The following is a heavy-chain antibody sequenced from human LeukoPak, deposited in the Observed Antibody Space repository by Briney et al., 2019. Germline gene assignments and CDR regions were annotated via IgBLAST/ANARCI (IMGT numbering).Heavy chain of an antibody. V-gene: IGHV4-38-2*02. D-gene: IGHD6-13*01. CDR3: ARGVIAAGGNDFDY. CDR1: GYAISTGYY. J-gene: IGHJ4*02. Sequence: SETLSLTCTVSGYAISTGYYWGWIRQSPGKGLEWIGSVYQSGSTYYNPSLKSRVTISVDTSKNQFSLKLSSVTAADTAVYYCARGVIAAGGNDFDYWGQGTLVTVSS. CDR2: VYQSGST.